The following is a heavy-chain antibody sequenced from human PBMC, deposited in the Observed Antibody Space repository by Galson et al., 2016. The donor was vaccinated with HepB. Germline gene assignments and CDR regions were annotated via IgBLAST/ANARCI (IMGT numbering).Heavy chain of an antibody. D-gene: IGHD6-13*01. CDR2: ISYDGSNK. V-gene: IGHV3-30*18. CDR3: AKEQYTSRWYAEYDFDY. CDR1: GFTFSSYG. J-gene: IGHJ4*02. Sequence: SLRLSCAASGFTFSSYGMHWVRQAPGKGLEWVAVISYDGSNKYYADSVKGRFTISRDKSKNTLYLQMNSLRAEDTAVFDCAKEQYTSRWYAEYDFDYWGQGTLVTVSS.